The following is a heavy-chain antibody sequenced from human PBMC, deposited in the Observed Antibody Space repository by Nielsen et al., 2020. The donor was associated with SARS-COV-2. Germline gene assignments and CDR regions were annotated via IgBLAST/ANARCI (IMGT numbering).Heavy chain of an antibody. CDR1: GFTVSSNY. CDR2: IDYSGGT. CDR3: ARDKGTSGWEYFQD. V-gene: IGHV4-59*02. D-gene: IGHD6-19*01. J-gene: IGHJ1*01. Sequence: GSLRLSCTASGFTVSSNYMSWIRQPPGKGLEWIGYIDYSGGTSYNPSLKSRVTISIETSKSQISLRLNSVTAADTAVYYCARDKGTSGWEYFQDWGQGTLVTVSS.